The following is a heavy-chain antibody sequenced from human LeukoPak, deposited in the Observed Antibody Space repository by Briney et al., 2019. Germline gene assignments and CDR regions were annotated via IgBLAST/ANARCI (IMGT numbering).Heavy chain of an antibody. Sequence: GGSLRLSCAASGFTFSSYGMHWVRQAPGKGLEWVAVIWYDGSNKYYADSVKGRFTISRDNSKNTPYLQMNSLRAEDTAVYYCARDSPSFYDILTGYYRVGAFDIWGQGTMVTVSS. CDR3: ARDSPSFYDILTGYYRVGAFDI. J-gene: IGHJ3*02. CDR2: IWYDGSNK. V-gene: IGHV3-33*01. CDR1: GFTFSSYG. D-gene: IGHD3-9*01.